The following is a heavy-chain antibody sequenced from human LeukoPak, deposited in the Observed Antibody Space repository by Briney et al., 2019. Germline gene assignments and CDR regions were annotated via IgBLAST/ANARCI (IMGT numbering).Heavy chain of an antibody. CDR3: AKDLSTKWSLDY. J-gene: IGHJ4*02. D-gene: IGHD2-2*01. CDR1: GFTFSSNG. CDR2: ISYDGSTK. Sequence: GRSLRLSCAASGFTFSSNGMYWVRQAPGKGLEWVAFISYDGSTKYYADSVRGRFTISRDNSKNTLYLQMNSLGAEDTTVYYCAKDLSTKWSLDYWGQGTLVTVSS. V-gene: IGHV3-30*18.